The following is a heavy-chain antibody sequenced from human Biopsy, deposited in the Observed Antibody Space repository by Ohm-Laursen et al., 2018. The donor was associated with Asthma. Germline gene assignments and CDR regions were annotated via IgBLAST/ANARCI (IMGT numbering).Heavy chain of an antibody. CDR1: RFTYE. V-gene: IGHV3-30-3*01. Sequence: SLRLSCAASRFTYEMHWVRQAPGKGLEWVAVISYDGSSIYYADSVKGRFTISRDNSKNTLSLQMNSLAAEDTAVYYCAREGVAGTHIEDWGQGTLVTVSS. J-gene: IGHJ4*02. CDR2: ISYDGSSI. D-gene: IGHD6-19*01. CDR3: AREGVAGTHIED.